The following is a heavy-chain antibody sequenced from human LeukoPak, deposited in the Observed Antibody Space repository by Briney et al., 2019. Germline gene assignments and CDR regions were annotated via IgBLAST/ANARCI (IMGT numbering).Heavy chain of an antibody. Sequence: DSVKGRFTISRDNSKNTLYLQMNSLRAEDTAVYYCAKDTDGDYGPGPNWGQGTLVTVSS. V-gene: IGHV3-30*02. J-gene: IGHJ4*02. CDR3: AKDTDGDYGPGPN. D-gene: IGHD4-17*01.